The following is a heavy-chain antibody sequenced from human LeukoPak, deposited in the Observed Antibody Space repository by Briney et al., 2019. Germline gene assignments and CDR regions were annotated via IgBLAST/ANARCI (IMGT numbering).Heavy chain of an antibody. CDR1: GCTLSSYG. CDR2: ISYDGSNK. V-gene: IGHV3-30*18. CDR3: AKPDSYDSSGYYPLHFDY. D-gene: IGHD3-22*01. J-gene: IGHJ4*02. Sequence: GGSLRVSCAASGCTLSSYGMHWVRQALGKGLEWVAVISYDGSNKYYADSVKGRFTISRDNSKNTLYLQMNSLRAEDTAVYYCAKPDSYDSSGYYPLHFDYWGQGTLVTVSS.